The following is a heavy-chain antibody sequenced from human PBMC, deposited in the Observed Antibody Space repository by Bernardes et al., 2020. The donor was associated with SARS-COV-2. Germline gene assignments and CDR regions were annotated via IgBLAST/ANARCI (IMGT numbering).Heavy chain of an antibody. CDR1: GFTFTNYW. Sequence: GGSLRLSCAASGFTFTNYWMHWVRQAPGKGLVWVSRINKDGSDTTYADSVKGRLTISRDNAKNTLSLQMNSLRVEDTAVYYCVRGSGWSRLVGTTTAFDSWGQGTLVSVSS. CDR3: VRGSGWSRLVGTTTAFDS. J-gene: IGHJ4*02. V-gene: IGHV3-74*01. CDR2: INKDGSDT. D-gene: IGHD1-26*01.